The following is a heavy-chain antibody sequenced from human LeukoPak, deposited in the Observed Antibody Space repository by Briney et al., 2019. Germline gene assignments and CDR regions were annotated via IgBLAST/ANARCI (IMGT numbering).Heavy chain of an antibody. CDR3: ARGPGMATITGPSVN. CDR1: GFTFSSYA. J-gene: IGHJ4*02. Sequence: GGSLRLSCAASGFTFSSYAMHWVRQAPGKGLEWVAVISYDGSNKYYADSVKGRFTISRDNSKNTLYLQMNSLRAEDTAVYYCARGPGMATITGPSVNWGQGTLVTVSS. V-gene: IGHV3-30*04. D-gene: IGHD5-24*01. CDR2: ISYDGSNK.